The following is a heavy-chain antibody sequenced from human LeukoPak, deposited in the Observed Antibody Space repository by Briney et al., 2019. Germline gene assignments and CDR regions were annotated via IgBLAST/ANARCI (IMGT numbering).Heavy chain of an antibody. D-gene: IGHD6-25*01. V-gene: IGHV3-21*01. CDR1: GFTFSSYA. CDR2: ISSTSSYI. Sequence: GGSLRLSCAASGFTFSSYAMNWVRQAPGKGLEWVSSISSTSSYIYYADSVRGRFTISRDNAKNSLYLQMNSLRAEDTAVYYCARDGLAAATLHWCFDLWGRGTLVTVSS. J-gene: IGHJ2*01. CDR3: ARDGLAAATLHWCFDL.